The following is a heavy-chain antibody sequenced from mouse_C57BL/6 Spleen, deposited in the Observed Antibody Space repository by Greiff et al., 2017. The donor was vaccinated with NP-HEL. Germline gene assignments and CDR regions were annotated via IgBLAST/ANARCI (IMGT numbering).Heavy chain of an antibody. D-gene: IGHD2-4*01. Sequence: QVQLQQPGAELVKPGASVKLSCKASGYTFTSYWMHWVKQRPGRGLEWIGRIDPNSGGTKYNEKFKSKATLTVDKPSSTAYMQLSSLTSEDSAVYYCAREWEIYYDYDRASNFDYWGQGTTLTVSS. CDR1: GYTFTSYW. V-gene: IGHV1-72*01. J-gene: IGHJ2*01. CDR2: IDPNSGGT. CDR3: AREWEIYYDYDRASNFDY.